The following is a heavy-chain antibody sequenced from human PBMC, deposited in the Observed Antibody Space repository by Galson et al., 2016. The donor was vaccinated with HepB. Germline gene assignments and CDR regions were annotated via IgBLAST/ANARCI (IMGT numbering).Heavy chain of an antibody. Sequence: SLRLSCAASGFSFSSFWMHWVRQAPGKGPVWVSRINNDGSSTTYADSVKGRFTISRDNAKNTLYLQIKSLRAEDTAVYYCVRDRTGYYFYMDVWGKGTTVTVSS. CDR3: VRDRTGYYFYMDV. V-gene: IGHV3-74*01. CDR2: INNDGSST. CDR1: GFSFSSFW. D-gene: IGHD3-10*01. J-gene: IGHJ6*03.